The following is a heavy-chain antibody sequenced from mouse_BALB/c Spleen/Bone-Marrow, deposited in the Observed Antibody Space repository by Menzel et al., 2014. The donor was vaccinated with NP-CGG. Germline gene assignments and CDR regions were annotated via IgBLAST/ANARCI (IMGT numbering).Heavy chain of an antibody. D-gene: IGHD2-3*01. CDR1: DYTFTSYW. V-gene: IGHV1-69*02. CDR2: IDPSDSET. Sequence: VQLQQSGAELVKPGAPVKLSCKASDYTFTSYWMNWVKQRPGRGLEWIGRIDPSDSETHYNQKFKDKATLTVDKSSSTAYIQLSSLTSEDSAVYYCARSHGYYPYWYFDVWGAGTTVTVSS. J-gene: IGHJ1*01. CDR3: ARSHGYYPYWYFDV.